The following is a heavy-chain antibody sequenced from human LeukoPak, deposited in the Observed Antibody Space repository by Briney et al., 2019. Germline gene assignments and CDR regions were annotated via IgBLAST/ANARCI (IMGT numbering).Heavy chain of an antibody. V-gene: IGHV3-21*01. J-gene: IGHJ3*02. CDR3: AKRKYSDRDLRVFDM. D-gene: IGHD5-12*01. CDR1: GFTFTIYH. Sequence: GGSLRLSCAASGFTFTIYHMDWVRQAPGKGLEWVSFLSSSSDYISYADSVKGRFTISRDNDKNSLFLQMNSLRAEDPAIYYCAKRKYSDRDLRVFDMWGQGTMVTVSS. CDR2: LSSSSDYI.